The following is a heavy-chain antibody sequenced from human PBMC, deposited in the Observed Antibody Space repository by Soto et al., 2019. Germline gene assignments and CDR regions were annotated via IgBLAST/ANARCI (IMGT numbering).Heavy chain of an antibody. CDR1: GFTFSSYG. V-gene: IGHV3-33*01. Sequence: GGSLRLSCAASGFTFSSYGMHWVRQAPGKGLEWVAVIWYDGSNKYYADSVKGRFTISRDNSKNTLYLQMNSLRAEDTAVYYCARDMADYGSGSYYKFVGHNRGQGTLVTVSS. D-gene: IGHD3-10*01. J-gene: IGHJ4*02. CDR3: ARDMADYGSGSYYKFVGHN. CDR2: IWYDGSNK.